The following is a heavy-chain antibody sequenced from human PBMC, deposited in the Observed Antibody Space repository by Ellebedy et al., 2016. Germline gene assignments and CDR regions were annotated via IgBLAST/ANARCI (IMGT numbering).Heavy chain of an antibody. CDR3: ASITGTTSWAFDI. Sequence: SETLSLXCTVSGGSISSSSYYWGWIRQPPGKGLEWIGSIYYSGSTYYNPSLKSRVTISVDRSKNQFSLKLSSVTAADTAVYYCASITGTTSWAFDIWGQGTMVTVSS. CDR1: GGSISSSSYY. D-gene: IGHD1-20*01. J-gene: IGHJ3*02. V-gene: IGHV4-39*07. CDR2: IYYSGST.